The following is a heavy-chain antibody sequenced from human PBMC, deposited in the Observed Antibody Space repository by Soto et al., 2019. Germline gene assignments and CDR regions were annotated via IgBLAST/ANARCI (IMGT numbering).Heavy chain of an antibody. CDR3: AQSYRASDV. J-gene: IGHJ3*01. V-gene: IGHV3-11*01. CDR1: GFTFSDYY. CDR2: ISGGSTFI. D-gene: IGHD4-4*01. Sequence: PGGSLRLSCAASGFTFSDYYMSWIRQAPGKGLEWVADISGGSTFIYYADSVKGRFTISRDNAKNSVFLQMNSLRAEDTAVYYCAQSYRASDVWGPGPMVTVSS.